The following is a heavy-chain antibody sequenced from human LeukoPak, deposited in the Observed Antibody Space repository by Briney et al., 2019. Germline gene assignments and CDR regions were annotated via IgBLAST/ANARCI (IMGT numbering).Heavy chain of an antibody. Sequence: GGSLRLSCAASGFTFSSYSMNWVRQASGKGLEWVSAISGSGGSTYYADSVKGRFTISRDNSKNTLYLQMNSLRAEDTAVYYCAKDPPGYSSGWYTGLFDYWGQGTLVTVSS. J-gene: IGHJ4*02. V-gene: IGHV3-23*01. CDR1: GFTFSSYS. D-gene: IGHD6-19*01. CDR2: ISGSGGST. CDR3: AKDPPGYSSGWYTGLFDY.